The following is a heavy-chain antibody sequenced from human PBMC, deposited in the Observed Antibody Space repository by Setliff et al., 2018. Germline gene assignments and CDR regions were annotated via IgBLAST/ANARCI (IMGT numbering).Heavy chain of an antibody. V-gene: IGHV4-34*01. CDR3: RVWVDMIEVDS. Sequence: SETLSLTCAVYGASFSGTYCSWIRQSPGEGLEWIGEINHTGSPNWIGEINHSGSPNYNPSPKSRVTMSVDTSKNQFSLKLTSVTAADTAVYYCRVWVDMIEVDSWAQGTLVTVSS. CDR1: GASFSGTY. J-gene: IGHJ4*02. D-gene: IGHD3-22*01. CDR2: INHSGSP.